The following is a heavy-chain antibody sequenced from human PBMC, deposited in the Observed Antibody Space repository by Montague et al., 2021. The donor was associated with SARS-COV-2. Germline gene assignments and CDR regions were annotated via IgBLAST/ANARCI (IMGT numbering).Heavy chain of an antibody. J-gene: IGHJ6*03. V-gene: IGHV4-39*01. Sequence: SETLSLTCTVSGGPVSSSPYYWGWIRQPPGRGLEWVGSISYSGRTXFSPSLKSRLTISVDSSENQFSLRLSSVTAADTAVYYCASSYYYGSGTYVYNYYMDVWGKGTTVTVSS. CDR1: GGPVSSSPYY. CDR3: ASSYYYGSGTYVYNYYMDV. CDR2: ISYSGRT. D-gene: IGHD3-10*01.